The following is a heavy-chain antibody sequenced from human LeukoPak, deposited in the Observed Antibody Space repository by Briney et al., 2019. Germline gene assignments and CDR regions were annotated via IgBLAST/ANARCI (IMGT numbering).Heavy chain of an antibody. V-gene: IGHV3-21*01. J-gene: IGHJ3*02. CDR2: ISTSSIYI. D-gene: IGHD3-3*01. Sequence: PGGSLRLSCAASGFTFSAYSMNWVRQAPGKGLEWVSSISTSSIYIYYADSVKGRFTVSRDNAKNSLYLQMNSLRAEDTAVYYCARGAIFGVVITRSAFDIWGQGTMVTVSS. CDR1: GFTFSAYS. CDR3: ARGAIFGVVITRSAFDI.